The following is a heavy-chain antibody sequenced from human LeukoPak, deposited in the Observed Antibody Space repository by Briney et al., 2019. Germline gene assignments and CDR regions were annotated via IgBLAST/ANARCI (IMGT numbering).Heavy chain of an antibody. V-gene: IGHV3-7*01. J-gene: IGHJ6*03. CDR2: IKQDGSEK. Sequence: GGSLRLSCAASGFTFSSYWMSWVRQAPGKGLEWVANIKQDGSEKYYVDSVKGRFTISRDNAKNSLYLQMNSLRAEDTAVYYCARSPRYCTNGVCYSYYYMDVWGKGTTVTVSS. D-gene: IGHD2-8*01. CDR1: GFTFSSYW. CDR3: ARSPRYCTNGVCYSYYYMDV.